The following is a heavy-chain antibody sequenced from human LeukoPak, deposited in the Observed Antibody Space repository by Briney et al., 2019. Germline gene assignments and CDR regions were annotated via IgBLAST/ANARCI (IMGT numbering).Heavy chain of an antibody. D-gene: IGHD2-15*01. Sequence: GGSLRLSCAASGFTFSSYSMNWVRQAPGKGLEWVSSISSSSSYIYYADSVKGRFTISRDNAKNSQYLQMNSLRAEDTAVYYCARSPQLDIVVVVAAIDYWGQGTLVTVSS. CDR1: GFTFSSYS. V-gene: IGHV3-21*01. CDR2: ISSSSSYI. J-gene: IGHJ4*02. CDR3: ARSPQLDIVVVVAAIDY.